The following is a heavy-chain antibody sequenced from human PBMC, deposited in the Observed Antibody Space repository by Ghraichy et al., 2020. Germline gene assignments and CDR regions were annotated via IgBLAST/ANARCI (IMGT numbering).Heavy chain of an antibody. V-gene: IGHV3-74*01. CDR3: VRGEMATVY. J-gene: IGHJ4*02. D-gene: IGHD5-24*01. CDR2: IKSDGSST. CDR1: GFTFSSYW. Sequence: GSLRLSCAASGFTFSSYWMHWVRQAPGKGLVWVSRIKSDGSSTGYADSVKGRFTISRDNAKNTLYLQMNSLRAEDTAVYYCVRGEMATVYWGQGTLVTVSS.